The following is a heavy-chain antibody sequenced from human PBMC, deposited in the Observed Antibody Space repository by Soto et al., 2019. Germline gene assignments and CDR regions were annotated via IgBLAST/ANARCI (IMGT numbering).Heavy chain of an antibody. Sequence: EVQLVESGGGLVQPGGSLRLSCAASGFTFSSYAMHWVRQAPGKGLEYVSAISSNGGSTYYANSVNGRFTISRDNSKNTLYLQMGSLRAEDMAVYYCARNGDSGYYFDYWGQGTLVTVSS. D-gene: IGHD3-22*01. CDR2: ISSNGGST. J-gene: IGHJ4*02. CDR3: ARNGDSGYYFDY. CDR1: GFTFSSYA. V-gene: IGHV3-64*01.